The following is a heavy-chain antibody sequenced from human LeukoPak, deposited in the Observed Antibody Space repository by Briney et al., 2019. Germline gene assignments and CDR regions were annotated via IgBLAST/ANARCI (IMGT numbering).Heavy chain of an antibody. J-gene: IGHJ5*02. CDR3: AREYSRSTQNWFDP. V-gene: IGHV3-7*01. CDR2: IKQDGSEK. D-gene: IGHD6-13*01. CDR1: GFTFSSYW. Sequence: GGSLRLSCAASGFTFSSYWMSWVRQAPGKGLEWVADIKQDGSEKYYVDSVKGRFTISRDNAKNSLYLQMNTLRVEDTAVYYCAREYSRSTQNWFDPWGQGTLVTVSS.